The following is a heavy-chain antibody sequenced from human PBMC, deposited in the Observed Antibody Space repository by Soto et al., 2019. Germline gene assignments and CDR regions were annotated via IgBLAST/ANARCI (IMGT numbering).Heavy chain of an antibody. V-gene: IGHV3-9*01. Sequence: EVQLVESGGGLAQPGRSLRLSCAASGFTFDDSAMHWVRQPPGKGLEWVSGIGSNSGGIGYADSVKGRLTISRDNAKNSLYLQMNSLRAEDTALYYCAKGLSEGYFDYWGQGTLVTVSS. CDR1: GFTFDDSA. CDR2: IGSNSGGI. CDR3: AKGLSEGYFDY. J-gene: IGHJ4*02.